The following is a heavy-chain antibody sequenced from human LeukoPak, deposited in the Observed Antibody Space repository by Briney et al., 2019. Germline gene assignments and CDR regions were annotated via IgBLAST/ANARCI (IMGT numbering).Heavy chain of an antibody. CDR3: ARGAVLRYFDWFRQRKYFQH. D-gene: IGHD3-9*01. Sequence: RASVKVSCKASGYTFTSYDINWVRQATGQGLEWMGLMNPNSGNTGYAQKFQGRVTMTRNTSISTAYMELSSLRSEDTAVYYCARGAVLRYFDWFRQRKYFQHWGQGTLVTVSS. CDR1: GYTFTSYD. J-gene: IGHJ1*01. V-gene: IGHV1-8*01. CDR2: MNPNSGNT.